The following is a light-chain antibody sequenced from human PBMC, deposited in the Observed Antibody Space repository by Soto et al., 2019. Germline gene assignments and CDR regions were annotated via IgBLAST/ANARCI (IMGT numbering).Light chain of an antibody. CDR2: RNN. J-gene: IGLJ2*01. CDR1: SSNIGGNY. Sequence: QSVLTQPPSASGTPGQRVTISCSGSSSNIGGNYVFWYQQLPGTAPKLLIYRNNQRPSGVPGRFSGSKSGTSASLAISGLRSEDEGDYSCAAWDDGLSAVVFGGGTKLTVL. V-gene: IGLV1-47*01. CDR3: AAWDDGLSAVV.